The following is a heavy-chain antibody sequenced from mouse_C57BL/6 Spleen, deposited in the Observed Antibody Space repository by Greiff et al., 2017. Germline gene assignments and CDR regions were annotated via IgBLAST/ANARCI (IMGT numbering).Heavy chain of an antibody. CDR2: IDPEGGDT. CDR1: GFNIKDYY. J-gene: IGHJ2*01. Sequence: VQLQQSGAELVRPGASVKLSCTASGFNIKDYYMPWVQQRPEQGLEWIGRIDPEGGDTEYAPKFPGNATMTADTSSNTAYLPLSSLTSEDTAVYYCTPYDDEERGAFDYWGQGTTLTVSS. V-gene: IGHV14-1*01. CDR3: TPYDDEERGAFDY. D-gene: IGHD2-4*01.